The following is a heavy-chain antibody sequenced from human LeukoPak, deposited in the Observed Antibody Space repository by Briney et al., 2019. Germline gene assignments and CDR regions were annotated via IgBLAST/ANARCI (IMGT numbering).Heavy chain of an antibody. CDR1: GYIFTGYY. D-gene: IGHD5-24*01. CDR3: ARDKRWLQFPFDY. CDR2: INPNSGGT. Sequence: ASVKVSCKASGYIFTGYYMHWVRQAPGQGLEWMGWINPNSGGTNYAQKFQGRVTMTRDTSISTAYMELSRLRSDDTAVYYCARDKRWLQFPFDYWGQGTLVTVSS. V-gene: IGHV1-2*02. J-gene: IGHJ4*02.